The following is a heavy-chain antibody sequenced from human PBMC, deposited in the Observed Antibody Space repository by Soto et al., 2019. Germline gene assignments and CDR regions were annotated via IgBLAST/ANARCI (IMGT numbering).Heavy chain of an antibody. CDR2: ISPYNGNT. CDR1: GYLFLTYG. Sequence: ALFKVSCKXSGYLFLTYGLSWVRQAPGQGLEWMGRISPYNGNTNYAQNLQGRVTMTTDTSTSTAHMELRSLRSDDTAVYYCARDLDGSGSYYTAHGGPGPQVTVSS. V-gene: IGHV1-18*01. CDR3: ARDLDGSGSYYTAH. D-gene: IGHD3-10*01. J-gene: IGHJ4*02.